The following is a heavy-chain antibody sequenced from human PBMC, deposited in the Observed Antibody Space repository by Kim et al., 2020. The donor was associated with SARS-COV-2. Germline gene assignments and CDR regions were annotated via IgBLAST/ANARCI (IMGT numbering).Heavy chain of an antibody. J-gene: IGHJ4*02. D-gene: IGHD2-2*02. CDR2: IVVGSGNT. CDR1: GFTFTSSA. CDR3: AADPGIVVVPAAIKAFDY. Sequence: SVKVSCKASGFTFTSSAVQWVRQARGQRLEWIGWIVVGSGNTNYAQKFQERVTITRDMSTSTAYMELSSLRSEDTAVYYCAADPGIVVVPAAIKAFDYWGQGTLVTVSS. V-gene: IGHV1-58*01.